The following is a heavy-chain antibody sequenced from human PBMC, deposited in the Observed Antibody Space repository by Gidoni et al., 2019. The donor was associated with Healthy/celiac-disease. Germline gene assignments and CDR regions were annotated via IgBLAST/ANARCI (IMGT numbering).Heavy chain of an antibody. D-gene: IGHD1-26*01. CDR2: SGFDGSNK. J-gene: IGHJ3*02. Sequence: QVQLVESGGGVVQPGRSLRLSCSASGFNFSSYGMHWVRQAPGKGLGWVAVSGFDGSNKYYADSVKGRFTISRDNSKNTLYLQMNSLRAEDTAVYYCARDGGVGATNDAFDIWGQGTMVTVSS. V-gene: IGHV3-33*01. CDR1: GFNFSSYG. CDR3: ARDGGVGATNDAFDI.